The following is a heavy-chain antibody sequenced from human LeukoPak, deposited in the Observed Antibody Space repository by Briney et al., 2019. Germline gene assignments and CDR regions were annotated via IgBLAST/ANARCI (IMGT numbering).Heavy chain of an antibody. CDR1: GFTLSSYS. CDR3: ARDPYSSGWLFDY. Sequence: GGSLRLSCAASGFTLSSYSMNWVRQAPGKGLEWVSSISSSSSYIYYADSVKGRFTISRDNAKNSLYLQMNSLRAEDTAVYYCARDPYSSGWLFDYWGQGTLVTVSS. CDR2: ISSSSSYI. J-gene: IGHJ4*02. D-gene: IGHD6-19*01. V-gene: IGHV3-21*01.